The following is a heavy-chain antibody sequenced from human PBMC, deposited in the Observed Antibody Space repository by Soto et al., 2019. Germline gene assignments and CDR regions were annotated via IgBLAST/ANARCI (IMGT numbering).Heavy chain of an antibody. CDR1: GGSISSYY. CDR2: IYTSGST. Sequence: SETLSLTCTVSGGSISSYYWSWIRQPAGKGLEWIGRIYTSGSTNYNPSLKSRVTMSVDTSKNQLSLKLSSVTAADTAVYYCAGHHSSSWYWFDPWGQGTLVTVSS. J-gene: IGHJ5*02. CDR3: AGHHSSSWYWFDP. V-gene: IGHV4-4*07. D-gene: IGHD6-13*01.